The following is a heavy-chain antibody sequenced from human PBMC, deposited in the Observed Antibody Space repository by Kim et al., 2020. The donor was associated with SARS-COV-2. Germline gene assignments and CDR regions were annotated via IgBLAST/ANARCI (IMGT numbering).Heavy chain of an antibody. Sequence: SETLSLTCSVSGGSISSRNFCWGWIRQPPGKGLEGIGSIHYSGSTYYNAFLKSRVSFSVDMSMNHFSLKLNFLTAAGTAVYYCARHKYSTAWHVPYHFGSGGQGSLVTLSS. J-gene: IGHJ4*02. CDR2: IHYSGST. CDR3: ARHKYSTAWHVPYHFGS. CDR1: GGSISSRNFC. V-gene: IGHV4-39*01. D-gene: IGHD6-13*01.